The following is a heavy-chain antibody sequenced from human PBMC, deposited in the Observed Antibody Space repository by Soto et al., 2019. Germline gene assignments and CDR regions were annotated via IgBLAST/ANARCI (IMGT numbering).Heavy chain of an antibody. CDR2: INHSGST. CDR3: ARALSGYENYGHYYYYYYMDV. V-gene: IGHV4-34*01. J-gene: IGHJ6*03. CDR1: GGCFGGYY. D-gene: IGHD5-12*01. Sequence: ASETLSLTCAVYGGCFGGYYWCWIRQPPGKGLEWIGEINHSGSTNYNPSLKSRVTISVDTSKNQFSLKLSSVAAADTAVYYCARALSGYENYGHYYYYYYMDVWGKGTTVTVSS.